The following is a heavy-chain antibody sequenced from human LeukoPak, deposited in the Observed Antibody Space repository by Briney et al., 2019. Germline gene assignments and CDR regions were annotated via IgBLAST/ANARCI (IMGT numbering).Heavy chain of an antibody. Sequence: GGSLRLSCAASGFTFSSYAMSWVRQAPGKGLEWVSAISGSGGSTYYADSVKGRFTISRDNSKNALYLQMNSLGAEDTAVYYCAKDLEYCGGDCYTGLFYWGQGTLVTVSS. CDR1: GFTFSSYA. V-gene: IGHV3-23*01. CDR3: AKDLEYCGGDCYTGLFY. J-gene: IGHJ4*02. CDR2: ISGSGGST. D-gene: IGHD2-21*02.